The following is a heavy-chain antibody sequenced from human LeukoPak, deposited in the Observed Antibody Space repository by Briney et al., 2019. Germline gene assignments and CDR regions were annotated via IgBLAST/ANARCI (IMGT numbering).Heavy chain of an antibody. CDR2: ISAYNGNT. D-gene: IGHD6-19*01. Sequence: RGASVKVSCKASGYTFTSYGISWVRQAPGQGLEWMGWISAYNGNTNYAQKLQGRVTMTTDTSTSTAYMELRSLRSDDTAVYYCARDGSLEGSGWYLTKHHPAQTYYYYYYGMDVWGQGTTVTVSS. CDR3: ARDGSLEGSGWYLTKHHPAQTYYYYYYGMDV. V-gene: IGHV1-18*01. CDR1: GYTFTSYG. J-gene: IGHJ6*02.